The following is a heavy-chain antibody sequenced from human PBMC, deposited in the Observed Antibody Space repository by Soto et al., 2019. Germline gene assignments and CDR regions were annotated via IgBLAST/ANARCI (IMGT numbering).Heavy chain of an antibody. J-gene: IGHJ4*02. CDR1: GYTFTSYG. D-gene: IGHD3-22*01. V-gene: IGHV1-18*01. Sequence: QVQLVQSGAEVKKPGASVKVSCKASGYTFTSYGISWVRQAPGQGLEWMGWISAYNGNTNYAQKLQGRVTMTTDTSTITAYMELRSLRSDDTAVYYCAREAYYYDSSGYYYYFDYWGQGTLVTVSS. CDR2: ISAYNGNT. CDR3: AREAYYYDSSGYYYYFDY.